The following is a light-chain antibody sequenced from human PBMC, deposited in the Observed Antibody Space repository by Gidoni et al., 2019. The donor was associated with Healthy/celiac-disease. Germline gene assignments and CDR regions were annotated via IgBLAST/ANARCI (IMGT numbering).Light chain of an antibody. CDR3: SSYTSSSTLVV. J-gene: IGLJ2*01. CDR2: DVS. CDR1: SSDVVGYNY. V-gene: IGLV2-14*03. Sequence: QSALTQPASVSGSPGQSITISCTGSSSDVVGYNYVSWYQHHPGKAPKLMIYDVSNRPSGVANRFSGSKSGNTASLTISGLQAEDEADYYCSSYTSSSTLVVFGGGTKLTVL.